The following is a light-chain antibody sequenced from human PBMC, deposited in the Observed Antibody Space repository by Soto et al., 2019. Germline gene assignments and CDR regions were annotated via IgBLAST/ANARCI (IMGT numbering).Light chain of an antibody. Sequence: QSVLTQPPSVSGAPGQRVTISCTGSSSNIGAPYDVHWYQHLPGTAPKLLIYDNSNRPSGVPDRFSGSKSGTSASLAITGLQAEDEADYYCQSYDISLSGYVFGTGTKLTVL. V-gene: IGLV1-40*01. CDR3: QSYDISLSGYV. CDR1: SSNIGAPYD. CDR2: DNS. J-gene: IGLJ1*01.